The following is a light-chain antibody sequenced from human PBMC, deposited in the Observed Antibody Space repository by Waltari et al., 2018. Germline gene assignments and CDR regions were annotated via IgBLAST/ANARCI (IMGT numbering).Light chain of an antibody. Sequence: DIQMTQSPSSLSASVGDRVTITCQASQDINNYLNWCQQKPGKAPKLLVYDASNLETGVPSRFSGSGSGTDFTFTISSLQPEDIATYYCQQYENLPLTFGGGTKVKIK. J-gene: IGKJ4*01. CDR3: QQYENLPLT. V-gene: IGKV1-33*01. CDR2: DAS. CDR1: QDINNY.